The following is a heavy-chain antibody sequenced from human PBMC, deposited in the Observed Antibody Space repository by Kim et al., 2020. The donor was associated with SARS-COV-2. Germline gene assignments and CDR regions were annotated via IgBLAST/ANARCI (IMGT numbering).Heavy chain of an antibody. CDR1: GFTFSNYL. J-gene: IGHJ3*01. V-gene: IGHV3-23*01. CDR3: AKSQASYFNDALDV. Sequence: GRSLRLSCSASGFTFSNYLLNWVRQAPGKGLEWVSAIKGGGGNTFYADSVKGRFTISRDNPKNTLYLQMNSLRAEDTAIYYCAKSQASYFNDALDVWGRGTMVTVSS. CDR2: IKGGGGNT. D-gene: IGHD3-10*01.